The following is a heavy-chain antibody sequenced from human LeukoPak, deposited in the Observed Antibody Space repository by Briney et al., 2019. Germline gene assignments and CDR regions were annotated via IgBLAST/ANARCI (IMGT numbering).Heavy chain of an antibody. V-gene: IGHV1-69*13. Sequence: SVKVSCKASGYTFTSYGISWVRQAPGQGLEWMGGIIPIFGTANYAQKFQGRVTITADESTSTAYMERSSLRSEDTAVYYCARSTQNYDSSGYYPPDAFDIWGQGTMVTVSS. CDR1: GYTFTSYG. CDR2: IIPIFGTA. D-gene: IGHD3-22*01. CDR3: ARSTQNYDSSGYYPPDAFDI. J-gene: IGHJ3*02.